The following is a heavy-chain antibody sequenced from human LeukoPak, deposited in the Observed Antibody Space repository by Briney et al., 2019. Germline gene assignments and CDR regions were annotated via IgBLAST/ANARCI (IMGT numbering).Heavy chain of an antibody. J-gene: IGHJ4*02. D-gene: IGHD4-17*01. V-gene: IGHV4-4*07. CDR3: AREVTTVTTRSVYFDY. CDR2: IYTSGST. Sequence: TSETLSLTCTVSGGSISSYYWSWIRQPAGKGLEWIGRIYTSGSTNYNPSLKSRVTMSVDTSKNQFSLKLSSVTAADTAVYYCAREVTTVTTRSVYFDYWGQGTLVTVSS. CDR1: GGSISSYY.